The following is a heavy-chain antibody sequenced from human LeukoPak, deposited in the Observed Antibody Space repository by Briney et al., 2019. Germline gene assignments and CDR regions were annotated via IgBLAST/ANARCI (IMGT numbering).Heavy chain of an antibody. J-gene: IGHJ4*02. Sequence: GGSLRLSCAASGFTFSSHAMSWVRQAPGKGLEWVSAITSGSGSNVYYTDSLKGRFTISRDNSKNTLYLHMNSLRAEDTAVYYCARHGSWSFDYWGQGTLLTVSA. D-gene: IGHD6-13*01. V-gene: IGHV3-23*01. CDR1: GFTFSSHA. CDR2: ITSGSGSNV. CDR3: ARHGSWSFDY.